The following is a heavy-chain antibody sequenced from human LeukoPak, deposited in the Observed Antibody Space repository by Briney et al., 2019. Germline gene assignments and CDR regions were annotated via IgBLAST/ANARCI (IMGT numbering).Heavy chain of an antibody. J-gene: IGHJ4*02. Sequence: GGSLRLSCAASGFTFSSYGMHWVRQAPGKGLEWVAFIRYDGSNKYYADSVKGRFTISRDNSKNTLYLQMNSLRAEDTAVYYCAKGFKMATEPNYWGQGTLVTVSS. V-gene: IGHV3-30*02. CDR3: AKGFKMATEPNY. CDR2: IRYDGSNK. CDR1: GFTFSSYG. D-gene: IGHD5-24*01.